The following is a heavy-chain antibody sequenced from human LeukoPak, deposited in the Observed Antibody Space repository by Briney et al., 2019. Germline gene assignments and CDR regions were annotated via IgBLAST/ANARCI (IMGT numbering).Heavy chain of an antibody. CDR3: ARGLLRFLEYRGRYFDY. V-gene: IGHV4-39*07. CDR1: GGSISSSSYY. J-gene: IGHJ4*02. D-gene: IGHD3-3*01. CDR2: IYYSGST. Sequence: SETLSLTCTVSGGSISSSSYYWGWIRQPPGKGLEWIGSIYYSGSTYYNPSLKSRVTISVDTSKNQFSLKLSSVTAADTAVYYCARGLLRFLEYRGRYFDYWGQGTLVTVSS.